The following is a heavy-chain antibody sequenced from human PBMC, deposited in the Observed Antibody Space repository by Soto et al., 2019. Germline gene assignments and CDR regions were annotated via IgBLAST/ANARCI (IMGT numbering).Heavy chain of an antibody. Sequence: EVQLSESGGDLRQPGGSLRLSCAASGFTFTNYAMTWVRQTPGKGLEWVSRIKSGEVGISYADSVKGRFTISRDNAKNTLYLQMNSLRVEDTAVYYCARGGADILTGPLDYWGQGTLVTVSS. D-gene: IGHD3-9*01. J-gene: IGHJ4*02. V-gene: IGHV3-74*02. CDR2: IKSGEVGI. CDR1: GFTFTNYA. CDR3: ARGGADILTGPLDY.